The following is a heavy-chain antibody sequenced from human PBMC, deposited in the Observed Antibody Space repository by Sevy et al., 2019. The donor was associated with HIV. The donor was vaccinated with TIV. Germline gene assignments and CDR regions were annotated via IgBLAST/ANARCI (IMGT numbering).Heavy chain of an antibody. J-gene: IGHJ4*02. V-gene: IGHV3-53*01. D-gene: IGHD2-15*01. CDR1: GFTFNDIY. CDR3: ESNVLVAGGYFDY. CDR2: VYSDAGT. Sequence: GGSLRLSCAASGFTFNDIYMNWVRQAPGKGLEWVSVVYSDAGTYYADSVKGRFTSSRDTSKNTLYIQMNSLRAEDTAVYYCESNVLVAGGYFDYWGQGILVTVSS.